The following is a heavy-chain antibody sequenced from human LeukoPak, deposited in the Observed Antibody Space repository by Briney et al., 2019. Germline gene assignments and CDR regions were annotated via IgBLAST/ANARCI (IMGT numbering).Heavy chain of an antibody. CDR3: ARVLHYYYYGMDV. V-gene: IGHV3-53*01. Sequence: SGESLRLSCAASGFTVSSNYMSWVRQAPGKGLEWVSVIYSGGSTYYADSVKGRFTISRDNSKNTLYLQMNSLRAEDTAVYYCARVLHYYYYGMDVWGQGTTVTVSS. CDR1: GFTVSSNY. CDR2: IYSGGST. J-gene: IGHJ6*02. D-gene: IGHD1-26*01.